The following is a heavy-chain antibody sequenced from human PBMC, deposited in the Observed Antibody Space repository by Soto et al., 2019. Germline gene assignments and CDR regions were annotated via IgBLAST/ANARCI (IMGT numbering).Heavy chain of an antibody. CDR3: GRGDATKIVVTTYYGMDV. J-gene: IGHJ6*02. CDR1: GGTLSNYG. V-gene: IGHV1-69*12. D-gene: IGHD3-22*01. Sequence: QVQLVQSGAEVKKPGSSVKVSCKASGGTLSNYGISWVRQAPGQGLEWMGGIIPVFGTPNYAQKFQGRVTITADESTTTVDMEVSSLTSEDTAVYYCGRGDATKIVVTTYYGMDVWGQVTTVTVSS. CDR2: IIPVFGTP.